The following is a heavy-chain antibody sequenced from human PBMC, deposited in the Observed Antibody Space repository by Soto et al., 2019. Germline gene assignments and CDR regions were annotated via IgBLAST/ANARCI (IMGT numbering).Heavy chain of an antibody. D-gene: IGHD3-22*01. J-gene: IGHJ5*02. CDR1: GYTFSSYS. Sequence: GGSLRLSCAASGYTFSSYSMNWVRQAPGKGLEWVSSISSSSSYIYYADSVKGRFTISRDNAKNSLYLQMNSLRAEDTAVYYCASAPTYYYDSSGSNWLDPWGQGTLVTVSS. CDR2: ISSSSSYI. V-gene: IGHV3-21*01. CDR3: ASAPTYYYDSSGSNWLDP.